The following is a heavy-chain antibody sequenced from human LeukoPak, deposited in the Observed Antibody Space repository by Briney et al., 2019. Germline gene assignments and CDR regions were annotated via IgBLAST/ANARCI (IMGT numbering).Heavy chain of an antibody. V-gene: IGHV3-21*01. D-gene: IGHD2-2*01. J-gene: IGHJ4*02. CDR1: GFTFSSYS. Sequence: GESLRLSCAASGFTFSSYSMNWVRQAPGKGLEWVSSISSGSNYIYYADSLKGRFTISRDNAKNSLYLQMNSLRAEDTAVYYCARETYCTSTTCPIGDHFDYWGQGTLVTVSS. CDR2: ISSGSNYI. CDR3: ARETYCTSTTCPIGDHFDY.